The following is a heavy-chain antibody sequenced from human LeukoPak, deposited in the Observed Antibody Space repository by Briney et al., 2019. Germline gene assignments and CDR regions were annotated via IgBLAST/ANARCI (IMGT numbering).Heavy chain of an antibody. D-gene: IGHD2-2*01. CDR2: IKSKGNGGTA. CDR3: SKDLPLTRAWALKY. V-gene: IGHV3-15*03. CDR1: GFIFSDAW. Sequence: GGSLRLSCTASGFIFSDAWMTWVRQAPGQGPEWVGRIKSKGNGGTADYASSVKGRFIISRDDSENTLYLQMSSLRTDDTAVYYCSKDLPLTRAWALKYWGQGALVTVSS. J-gene: IGHJ4*02.